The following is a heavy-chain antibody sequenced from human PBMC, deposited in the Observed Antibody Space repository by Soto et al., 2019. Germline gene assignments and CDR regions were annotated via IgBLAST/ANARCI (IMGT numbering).Heavy chain of an antibody. Sequence: VQLLESGGGLVQPGGSLRLSCAASGFTFRDYAMNWVRQAPGKWLEWDSDISGRGDSARYADYVRGRFTISRDNSRNTLDLQMNSLRVDDTAVYYCGKESRGSGWSVCNYWGQGTLVTVSS. D-gene: IGHD6-19*01. CDR3: GKESRGSGWSVCNY. V-gene: IGHV3-23*01. CDR2: ISGRGDSA. J-gene: IGHJ4*02. CDR1: GFTFRDYA.